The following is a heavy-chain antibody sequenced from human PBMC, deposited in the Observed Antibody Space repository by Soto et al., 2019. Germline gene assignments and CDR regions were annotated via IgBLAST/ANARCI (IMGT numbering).Heavy chain of an antibody. J-gene: IGHJ6*04. CDR1: GGTFSSYA. V-gene: IGHV1-69*13. CDR3: ARDSGGSDSYHYLGMDV. Sequence: SVKVSCKASGGTFSSYAISWVRQAPGQGLEWMGGIIPIFGTANYAQKFQGRVTITADETTSTAYMELSSLRSEDTAVYYCARDSGGSDSYHYLGMDVWGKGTKVTFXS. D-gene: IGHD1-26*01. CDR2: IIPIFGTA.